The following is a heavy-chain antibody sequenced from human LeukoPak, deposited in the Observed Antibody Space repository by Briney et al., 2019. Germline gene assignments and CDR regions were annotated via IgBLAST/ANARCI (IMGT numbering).Heavy chain of an antibody. Sequence: PGGSLRLSCAASGFTFSSYSMNWVRQAPGKGLEWVSSISSSGSYTNYADSVKGRFTISRDNAKNSLYLQMHSLRAEDTAVYYCARGDYGPYYFDYWGQGTLVPVSS. CDR3: ARGDYGPYYFDY. V-gene: IGHV3-21*04. CDR2: ISSSGSYT. J-gene: IGHJ4*02. CDR1: GFTFSSYS. D-gene: IGHD4-17*01.